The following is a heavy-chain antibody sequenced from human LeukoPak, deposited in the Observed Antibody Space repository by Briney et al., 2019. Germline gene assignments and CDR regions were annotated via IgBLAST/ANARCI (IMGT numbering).Heavy chain of an antibody. CDR2: VSGSVRPGGSGP. D-gene: IGHD6-13*01. CDR1: GFTFSLYA. J-gene: IGHJ3*02. Sequence: GGSLRLSCAASGFTFSLYAMSWVRQAPGKGLEWVSSVSGSVRPGGSGPYYADSVKGRFTTSRDNSKSTLYLQLTSLRGEDTAFYYCVRLAPHSSSWFHGAFEIWGQGTMVTVSS. V-gene: IGHV3-23*01. CDR3: VRLAPHSSSWFHGAFEI.